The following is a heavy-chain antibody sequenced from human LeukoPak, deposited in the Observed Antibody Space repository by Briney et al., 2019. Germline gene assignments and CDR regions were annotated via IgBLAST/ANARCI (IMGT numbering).Heavy chain of an antibody. CDR3: ARDPRYGGNSNAFDI. CDR2: INPSGGST. Sequence: ASVKVSCKAYGYTFTSYYMHWVRQAPGQGLEWMGLINPSGGSTSYAQKFQGRVTMTRDTSTSTVYMELSSLRSEDTAVYYCARDPRYGGNSNAFDIWGQGTMVTVSS. CDR1: GYTFTSYY. J-gene: IGHJ3*02. D-gene: IGHD4-23*01. V-gene: IGHV1-46*01.